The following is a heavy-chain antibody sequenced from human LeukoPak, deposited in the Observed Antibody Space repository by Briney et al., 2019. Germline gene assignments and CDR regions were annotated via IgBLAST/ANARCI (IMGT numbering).Heavy chain of an antibody. D-gene: IGHD6-13*01. CDR1: GGSVSSGSYY. CDR2: IYYSGST. Sequence: SETLSLTCTVSGGSVSSGSYYWSWIRQPPGKGLEWIGYIYYSGSTNYNPSLKSRVTISVDTSKNQFSLKLSSVTAADTAVYYCAGDPSPGQLVPDWGQGTRVTVSS. CDR3: AGDPSPGQLVPD. J-gene: IGHJ4*02. V-gene: IGHV4-61*01.